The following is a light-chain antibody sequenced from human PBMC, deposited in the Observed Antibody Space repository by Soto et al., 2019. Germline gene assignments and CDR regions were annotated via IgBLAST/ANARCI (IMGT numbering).Light chain of an antibody. V-gene: IGKV3-11*01. CDR3: QHRNNWPLT. J-gene: IGKJ4*01. Sequence: EIVLTQSPATLSLSPGERATLSCRASQTIRTYLAWYQQRPGQAPRLLIYDASNRATDIPARFRGSGSGTDFTLTISSLEPEDFAVYYCQHRNNWPLTFGGGTKVEIK. CDR2: DAS. CDR1: QTIRTY.